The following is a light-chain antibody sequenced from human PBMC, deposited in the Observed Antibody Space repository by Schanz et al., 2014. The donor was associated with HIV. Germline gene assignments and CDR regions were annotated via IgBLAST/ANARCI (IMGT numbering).Light chain of an antibody. Sequence: QSVLTQPPSVSGAPGQRVTISCTGSSSNIGAGYDVHWYQLLPGTAPKLLIYDHNNRPSGVPDRFSGSKSDTSASLAISGLQSADESDYYCAVWDDSLNGVVFGGGTKLTVL. J-gene: IGLJ2*01. CDR3: AVWDDSLNGVV. CDR2: DHN. V-gene: IGLV1-40*01. CDR1: SSNIGAGYD.